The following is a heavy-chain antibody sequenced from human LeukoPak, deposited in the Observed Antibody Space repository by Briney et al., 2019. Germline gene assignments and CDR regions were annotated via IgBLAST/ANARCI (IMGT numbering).Heavy chain of an antibody. CDR3: AGTYGSGKFDY. CDR1: CGSFSGYY. Sequence: PSETLSLTCAVYCGSFSGYYWSWIRQPPGKGLEWIGEINHSGSTNYNSSLKSRVTISVDTSKNQFSLKLSSVTAADTAVYYCAGTYGSGKFDYWGQGTLVTVSS. V-gene: IGHV4-34*01. CDR2: INHSGST. J-gene: IGHJ4*02. D-gene: IGHD3-10*01.